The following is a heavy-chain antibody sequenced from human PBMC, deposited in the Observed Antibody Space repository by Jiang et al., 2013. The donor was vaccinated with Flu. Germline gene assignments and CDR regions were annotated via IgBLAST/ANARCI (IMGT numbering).Heavy chain of an antibody. J-gene: IGHJ3*02. CDR3: AREVFPNKYNSEDAFDI. D-gene: IGHD1-1*01. CDR2: ITVYNANT. V-gene: IGHV1-18*01. CDR1: GYSFDSYA. Sequence: SGAEVKNPGASVRVSCKTSGYSFDSYAINWVRQAPGRGLEWMGWITVYNANTKLVEKFQGRVTMATDTSTSTAYMELTSLTSDDTAMYYCAREVFPNKYNSEDAFDIWGQGTMVTVSS.